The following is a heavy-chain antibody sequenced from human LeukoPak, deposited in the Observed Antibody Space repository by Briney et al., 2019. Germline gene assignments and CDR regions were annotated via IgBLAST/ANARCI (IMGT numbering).Heavy chain of an antibody. J-gene: IGHJ6*03. D-gene: IGHD4-11*01. CDR2: IYHSGST. CDR3: AREGTVNTYYSYYMDV. Sequence: SETLSLTCTVSGGSISSSNYYWGWIRQPPGKGLEWIGNIYHSGSTYYNPSLKSRVTISVDTSKNQFSLKLSSVTAADTAVYYCAREGTVNTYYSYYMDVWGKGTTVTVSS. V-gene: IGHV4-39*07. CDR1: GGSISSSNYY.